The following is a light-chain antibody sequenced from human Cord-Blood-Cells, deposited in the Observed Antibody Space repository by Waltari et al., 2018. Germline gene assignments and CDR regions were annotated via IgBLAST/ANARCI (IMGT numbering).Light chain of an antibody. V-gene: IGLV2-14*01. CDR1: SSDVVCYNY. Sequence: QSALTQPASVSGSPGQSITISCTGTSSDVVCYNYISWYQQHPGKAPKLMIYDVSNRPSGVSNRFSGSKSGNTASLTISGLQAEDEADYYCSSYTSSSTYVFGTGTKVTVL. J-gene: IGLJ1*01. CDR3: SSYTSSSTYV. CDR2: DVS.